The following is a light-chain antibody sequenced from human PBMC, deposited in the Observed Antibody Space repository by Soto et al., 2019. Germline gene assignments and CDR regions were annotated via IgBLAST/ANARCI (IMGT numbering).Light chain of an antibody. V-gene: IGLV2-14*01. CDR1: SSDVGSYNF. CDR3: SSYTSSSTLVV. J-gene: IGLJ2*01. CDR2: DAS. Sequence: QSVLTQPASVSGSPGQSITISCTGTSSDVGSYNFVSWYQQHPGKAPKLMIYDASNRPSGVSNRFSGSKSGNTASLTISGLQAEDEADYYCSSYTSSSTLVVFGGGTKLTVL.